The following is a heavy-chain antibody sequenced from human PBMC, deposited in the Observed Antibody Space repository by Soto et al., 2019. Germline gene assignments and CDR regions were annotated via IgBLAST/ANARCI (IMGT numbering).Heavy chain of an antibody. V-gene: IGHV3-48*01. D-gene: IGHD4-17*01. Sequence: GGSLRISCAASGFTLSRSSMNWVRQAQGKGLEWVSYISSGSGIIYYADSVKGRFTISRDNAKNALYLQMNSLRVEYMAMYYFARDRDGDFIGDFCGQGTLDTVSA. CDR3: ARDRDGDFIGDF. J-gene: IGHJ4*02. CDR2: ISSGSGII. CDR1: GFTLSRSS.